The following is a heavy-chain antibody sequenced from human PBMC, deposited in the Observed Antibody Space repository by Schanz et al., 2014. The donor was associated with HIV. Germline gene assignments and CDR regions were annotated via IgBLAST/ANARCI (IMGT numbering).Heavy chain of an antibody. CDR3: ARAPMTTVTTGLGY. V-gene: IGHV3-9*01. Sequence: EVQLVESGGDLVQPGKSLRLSCAASGFTFDDYAMHWVRQAPGKGLEWVSGITWNGVRKAYASSVKGRFTISRDNAKNSLYLQMNSLRAEDTAVYYCARAPMTTVTTGLGYWGQGTLVTVSS. J-gene: IGHJ4*02. CDR1: GFTFDDYA. CDR2: ITWNGVRK. D-gene: IGHD4-17*01.